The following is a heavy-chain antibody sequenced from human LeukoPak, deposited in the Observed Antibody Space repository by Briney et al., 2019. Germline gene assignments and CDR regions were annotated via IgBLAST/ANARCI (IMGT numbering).Heavy chain of an antibody. Sequence: ASVKVSCKASGGTFSSYAISWVRQAPGQGLEWMGRINPNSGGTNYAQKFQGRVTMTRDTSISTAYMELSRLRSDDTAVYYCASTYYDFWSGYYTAREDWGQGTLVTVSS. D-gene: IGHD3-3*01. CDR2: INPNSGGT. CDR3: ASTYYDFWSGYYTARED. J-gene: IGHJ4*02. CDR1: GGTFSSYA. V-gene: IGHV1-2*06.